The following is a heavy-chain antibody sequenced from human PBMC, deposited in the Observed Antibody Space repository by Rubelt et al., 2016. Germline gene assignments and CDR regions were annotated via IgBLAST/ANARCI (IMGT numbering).Heavy chain of an antibody. CDR2: IFYSGST. Sequence: QVQLQESGPGLVKPSETLSLTCTVSGGSISSYYWSWIRQPPGKGLEWIGYIFYSGSTNYNPSLKSRVTISVDTSKNQFSLKLSSVTAADTAVYYCIVGVTWAAFDIWGQGTMVTVSS. CDR1: GGSISSYY. J-gene: IGHJ3*02. CDR3: IVGVTWAAFDI. V-gene: IGHV4-59*08. D-gene: IGHD1-26*01.